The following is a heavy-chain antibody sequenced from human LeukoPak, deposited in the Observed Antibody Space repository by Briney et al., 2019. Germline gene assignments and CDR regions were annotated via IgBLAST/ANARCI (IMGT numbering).Heavy chain of an antibody. V-gene: IGHV3-48*04. CDR2: ISSSSSTI. J-gene: IGHJ6*02. CDR3: ARDYWGVRGPWGMDV. D-gene: IGHD3-10*01. Sequence: GGSLRLSCAASGFTFSSYSMNWVRQAPGKGLEWVSYISSSSSTIYYADSVKGRFTISRDNAKNSLYLQMNSLRAEDTAAYYCARDYWGVRGPWGMDVWGQGTTVTVSS. CDR1: GFTFSSYS.